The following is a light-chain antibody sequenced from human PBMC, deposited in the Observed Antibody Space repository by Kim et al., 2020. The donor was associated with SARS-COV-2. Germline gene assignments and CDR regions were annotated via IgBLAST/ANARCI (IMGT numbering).Light chain of an antibody. CDR3: QQSYSTPRT. Sequence: DIQMTQSPFSLSASVGDRVTITCRASQSISSYLNWYQQKPEKAPKLLIYAAYSLQSGVPSRFSGSGSVTDFTLTISSLQPEDFATYYSQQSYSTPRTFGQRTKMDIK. V-gene: IGKV1-39*01. CDR1: QSISSY. J-gene: IGKJ1*01. CDR2: AAY.